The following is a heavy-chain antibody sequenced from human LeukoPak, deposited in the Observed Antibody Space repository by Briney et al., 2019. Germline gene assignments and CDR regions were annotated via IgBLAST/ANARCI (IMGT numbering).Heavy chain of an antibody. CDR3: ARDSAYYDILTGYPGEYYFDY. CDR1: GGSISSYY. D-gene: IGHD3-9*01. CDR2: IYTSGST. J-gene: IGHJ4*02. V-gene: IGHV4-4*07. Sequence: SETLSLTCAVSGGSISSYYWSWIRQPAGKGLEWIGRIYTSGSTNYNPSLKSRVTMSVDTSKNQFSLKLSSVTAADTAVYYCARDSAYYDILTGYPGEYYFDYWGQGTLVTVSS.